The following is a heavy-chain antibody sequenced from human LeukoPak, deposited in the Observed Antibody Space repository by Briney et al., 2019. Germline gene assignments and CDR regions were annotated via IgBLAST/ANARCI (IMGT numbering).Heavy chain of an antibody. CDR1: GFTFGDYA. Sequence: PGRSLRLSCTASGFTFGDYAMCWVRQAPGKGLEWVAFIRSKTYTGTTDYAASVKGRFTISRDDSKGIAYLQMNSLKTEDTAVYYCTRALRIAVAGTQYYFDFWGQGTLVTASS. J-gene: IGHJ4*02. CDR3: TRALRIAVAGTQYYFDF. V-gene: IGHV3-49*04. D-gene: IGHD6-19*01. CDR2: IRSKTYTGTT.